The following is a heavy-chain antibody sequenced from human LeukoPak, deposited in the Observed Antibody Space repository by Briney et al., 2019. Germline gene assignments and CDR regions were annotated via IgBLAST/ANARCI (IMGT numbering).Heavy chain of an antibody. V-gene: IGHV1-69*05. Sequence: SVKVSCKASGGTFSSYAISWVRQAPGQGLEWMGGIIPIFGTANYAQKFQGRVTITTDESTSTAYMELSSLRSEDTAVYYCARGGSPVYKDAFDIWGQGTMVTVSS. CDR2: IIPIFGTA. D-gene: IGHD1-14*01. J-gene: IGHJ3*02. CDR1: GGTFSSYA. CDR3: ARGGSPVYKDAFDI.